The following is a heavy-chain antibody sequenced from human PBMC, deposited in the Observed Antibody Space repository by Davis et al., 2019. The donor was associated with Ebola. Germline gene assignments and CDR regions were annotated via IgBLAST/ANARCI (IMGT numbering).Heavy chain of an antibody. J-gene: IGHJ5*02. Sequence: GESLKISCKGSGYSFTSYWIGWVRQMPGKGLEWMGIIYPSDSDTRYSPSFQGQVTISADKSISTAYLQWSSLKASDTAMYYCARHCVEMATISVSGWFDPWGQGTLVTVSS. CDR1: GYSFTSYW. CDR3: ARHCVEMATISVSGWFDP. CDR2: IYPSDSDT. D-gene: IGHD5-24*01. V-gene: IGHV5-51*01.